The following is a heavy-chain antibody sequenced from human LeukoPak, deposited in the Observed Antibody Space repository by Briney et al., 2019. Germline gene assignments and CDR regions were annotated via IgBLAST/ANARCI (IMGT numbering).Heavy chain of an antibody. V-gene: IGHV3-30*02. Sequence: GGSLRLSCAASGFTFSSYGMHWVRQAPGKGLEWVAFIRYDGSNKYYADSVKGRFTISRDNSKNTLYLQMNSLRAEDTAVYYCAKGGYDILTGYPTDWGQGTLVTVSS. CDR3: AKGGYDILTGYPTD. J-gene: IGHJ4*02. CDR2: IRYDGSNK. CDR1: GFTFSSYG. D-gene: IGHD3-9*01.